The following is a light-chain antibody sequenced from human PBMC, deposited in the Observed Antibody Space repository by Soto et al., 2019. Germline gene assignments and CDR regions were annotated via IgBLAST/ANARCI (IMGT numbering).Light chain of an antibody. J-gene: IGKJ4*01. Sequence: EMVMTQSPATLSVSPGERATLSCRASQTIGSNLAWYQQKPGQDPRLLICGASTRVTAIPARFSVSESGTEFTLAITILQTKGLAVYYCRQYNNWPPVTVGGAVNVEIK. CDR2: GAS. CDR3: RQYNNWPPVT. V-gene: IGKV3-15*01. CDR1: QTIGSN.